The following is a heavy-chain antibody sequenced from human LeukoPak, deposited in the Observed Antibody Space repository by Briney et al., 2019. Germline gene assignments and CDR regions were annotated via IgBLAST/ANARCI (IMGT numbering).Heavy chain of an antibody. CDR3: ARPARRGYYFDY. D-gene: IGHD1-14*01. V-gene: IGHV4-34*01. Sequence: SETLSLTCAVYGGSFSGYYWSWIRQPPRKGLEWIGEINHSGSTNYNPSLKSRVTISVDTSKNQFSLKLSSVTAADTAVYYCARPARRGYYFDYWGQGTLVTVSS. CDR2: INHSGST. CDR1: GGSFSGYY. J-gene: IGHJ4*02.